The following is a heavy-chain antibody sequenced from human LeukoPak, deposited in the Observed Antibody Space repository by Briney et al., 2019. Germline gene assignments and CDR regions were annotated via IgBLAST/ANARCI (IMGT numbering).Heavy chain of an antibody. J-gene: IGHJ4*02. CDR2: IYSSGST. D-gene: IGHD3-10*01. CDR3: ARDLMGRAYYGSKSV. CDR1: GDSMSSFY. V-gene: IGHV4-59*01. Sequence: SETLSLTCTVSGDSMSSFYWSWIRQPPGKGLEWIGDIYSSGSTHYNPSLKSRLTMSLDMSRNQFSLKLTSVTAADTAVYYCARDLMGRAYYGSKSVWGEGPLVTVSS.